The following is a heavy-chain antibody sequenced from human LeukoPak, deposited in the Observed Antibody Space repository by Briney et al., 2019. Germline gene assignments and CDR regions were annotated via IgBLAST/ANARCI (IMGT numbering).Heavy chain of an antibody. D-gene: IGHD5-24*01. Sequence: GGSLRLSCAASGFTFSSYTMSWVRQAPGKGLEWISAIFVSGDSTYYADSVKGRFTISRDNSKNTLYLQMNSLRAEDTAVYYCANEIQLWKWGQGTLVTVSS. V-gene: IGHV3-23*01. CDR3: ANEIQLWK. J-gene: IGHJ4*02. CDR2: IFVSGDST. CDR1: GFTFSSYT.